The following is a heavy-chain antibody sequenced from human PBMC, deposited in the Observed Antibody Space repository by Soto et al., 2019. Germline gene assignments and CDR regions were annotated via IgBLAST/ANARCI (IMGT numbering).Heavy chain of an antibody. CDR1: GGSISSGGYS. Sequence: PSETLSLTCAVSGGSISSGGYSWSWIRQPPGKGLEWIGYIYHSGSTYYNPSLKSRVTISVDRSKNQFSLKLSSVTAADTAVYYCARRAIYGSGRGYYYYYGMDVWGQGTTVTVSS. V-gene: IGHV4-30-2*01. D-gene: IGHD3-10*01. J-gene: IGHJ6*02. CDR2: IYHSGST. CDR3: ARRAIYGSGRGYYYYYGMDV.